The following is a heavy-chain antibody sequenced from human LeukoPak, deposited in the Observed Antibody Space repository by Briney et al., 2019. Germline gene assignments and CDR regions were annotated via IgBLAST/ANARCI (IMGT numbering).Heavy chain of an antibody. J-gene: IGHJ6*02. Sequence: PGGSLRLSCAASGFTFSSYGMHWVRQAPGKGLEWVAVIWYDGSNKYYADSVKGRFTISRDNSKNTLYLQMNSLRAEDTAVYYCARDGWAGAQAGYYYGMDVWGQGTTVTVSS. V-gene: IGHV3-33*01. D-gene: IGHD1-26*01. CDR1: GFTFSSYG. CDR3: ARDGWAGAQAGYYYGMDV. CDR2: IWYDGSNK.